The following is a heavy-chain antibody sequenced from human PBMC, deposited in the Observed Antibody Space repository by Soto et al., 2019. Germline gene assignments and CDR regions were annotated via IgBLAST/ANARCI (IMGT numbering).Heavy chain of an antibody. J-gene: IGHJ4*02. V-gene: IGHV1-18*01. CDR1: GYTCNKSG. D-gene: IGHD1-26*01. Sequence: QVQLVQSGTEAKKPGASVKLSCKASGYTCNKSGIPLVRQAPGQGLDGMGWVSAHNRNTNYAHKCQGRVTMTTDTSTSTAFMELRSQRYAVTTVYSCARERQWEQLPYWGPPHLVNVS. CDR3: ARERQWEQLPY. CDR2: VSAHNRNT.